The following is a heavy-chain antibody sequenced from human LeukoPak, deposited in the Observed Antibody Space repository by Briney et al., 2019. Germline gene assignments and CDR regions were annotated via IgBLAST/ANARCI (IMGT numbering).Heavy chain of an antibody. V-gene: IGHV4-61*02. Sequence: SQTLSLTCTVSGGSISSGSYYWSWIRQPAGKGLEWIGRIYTSGSTNYNPSLKSRVTISVDTSKNQFSLKLSSVTAADTAVYYYAREDYANAFDIWGQGTMVTVSS. J-gene: IGHJ3*02. CDR1: GGSISSGSYY. D-gene: IGHD4-17*01. CDR3: AREDYANAFDI. CDR2: IYTSGST.